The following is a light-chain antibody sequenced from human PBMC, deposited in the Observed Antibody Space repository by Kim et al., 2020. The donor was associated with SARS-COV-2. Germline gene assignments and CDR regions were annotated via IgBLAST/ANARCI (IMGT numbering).Light chain of an antibody. CDR2: NNN. V-gene: IGLV1-44*01. J-gene: IGLJ3*02. CDR1: SSNIGSNP. CDR3: AAWDDSLTGWV. Sequence: GQRVTISCSGSSSNIGSNPVTWYQQFPGTAPKLLIYNNNQRPSGVPDRFSGSKSGTSASLAISGLQSEDEADYYCAAWDDSLTGWVFGGGTQLTVL.